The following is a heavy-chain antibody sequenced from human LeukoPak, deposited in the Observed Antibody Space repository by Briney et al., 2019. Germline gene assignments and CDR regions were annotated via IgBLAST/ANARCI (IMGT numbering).Heavy chain of an antibody. J-gene: IGHJ3*02. CDR3: ARHGTGQKAFDI. V-gene: IGHV4-59*08. CDR2: IYYSGST. D-gene: IGHD1-14*01. Sequence: SETLSLTCTVSGGSISSHYWSWIRQPPGKGLEWIGYIYYSGSTNYNPSLKSRVTISVDTSKNQFSLKLSSVTAADTAVFYCARHGTGQKAFDIWGQGTMVTVSS. CDR1: GGSISSHY.